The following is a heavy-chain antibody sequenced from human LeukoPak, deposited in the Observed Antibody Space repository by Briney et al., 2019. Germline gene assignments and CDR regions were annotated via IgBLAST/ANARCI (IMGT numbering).Heavy chain of an antibody. D-gene: IGHD1-26*01. V-gene: IGHV1-69*13. Sequence: ASVKVSCKASGGTFSSYAISWVRQAPGQGLEWMGGIIPIFGTANYAQKFQGRVTITADESTSTAYMELSSLRSEDTAVYYRARGTVGATTFDYWGQGTLVTVSS. CDR2: IIPIFGTA. J-gene: IGHJ4*02. CDR1: GGTFSSYA. CDR3: ARGTVGATTFDY.